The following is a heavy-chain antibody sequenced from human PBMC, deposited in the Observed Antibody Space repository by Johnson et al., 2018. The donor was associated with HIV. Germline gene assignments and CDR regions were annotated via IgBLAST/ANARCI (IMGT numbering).Heavy chain of an antibody. CDR1: GFTFSTYG. Sequence: QVQLVESGGGVVQPGRSLRLSCAVSGFTFSTYGMHWVRQGPGKGLEWVDVIWYDGSNKYYVDSVKGRFTISRDNSKNTLYLQMNSLRAEDTAVYYCAKNSAAVDIWGQGTMVTVSS. V-gene: IGHV3-33*06. CDR3: AKNSAAVDI. D-gene: IGHD3-10*01. CDR2: IWYDGSNK. J-gene: IGHJ3*02.